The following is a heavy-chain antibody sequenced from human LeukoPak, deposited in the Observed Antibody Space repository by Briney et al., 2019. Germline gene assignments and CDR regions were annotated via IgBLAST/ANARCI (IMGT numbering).Heavy chain of an antibody. CDR2: INHSGST. V-gene: IGHV4-34*01. J-gene: IGHJ4*02. Sequence: SETLSLTCAVYGGSFSGYYWSWIRQPPGKGLEWIGEINHSGSTNYNPSLKSRVTISVDTSKNQFSLKLSPVTAADTAVYYCARVLGTCFDYWGQGTLVTVSS. CDR1: GGSFSGYY. D-gene: IGHD7-27*01. CDR3: ARVLGTCFDY.